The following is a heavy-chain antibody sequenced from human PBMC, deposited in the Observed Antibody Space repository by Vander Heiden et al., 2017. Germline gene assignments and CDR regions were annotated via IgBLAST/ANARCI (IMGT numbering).Heavy chain of an antibody. V-gene: IGHV3-48*02. J-gene: IGHJ6*02. CDR3: ARDHERPKFDYYYGMDV. CDR2: ISSSSSTI. Sequence: EVQLVESGGGLVQPGGSLRLSCAASGFTFSSYSMNWVRQAPGKGLEWVSYISSSSSTIYYADSVKGRFTISRDNAKNSLYLQMNSLRDEDTAVYYCARDHERPKFDYYYGMDVWGQGTTVTVSS. D-gene: IGHD6-6*01. CDR1: GFTFSSYS.